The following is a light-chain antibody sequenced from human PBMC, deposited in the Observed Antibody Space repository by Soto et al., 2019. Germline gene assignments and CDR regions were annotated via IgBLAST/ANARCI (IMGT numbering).Light chain of an antibody. CDR1: TNDVGGFNY. CDR3: TSYAGNSNDV. CDR2: EVD. J-gene: IGLJ1*01. V-gene: IGLV2-8*01. Sequence: QSALTQPPSASGSAGQSVTISCTGPTNDVGGFNYVSWYQQHPGRVPKLIIYEVDKRPSGVPDRFSGSKSGNTASLTVSGLQADDEADCYCTSYAGNSNDVFGTGTKVTVL.